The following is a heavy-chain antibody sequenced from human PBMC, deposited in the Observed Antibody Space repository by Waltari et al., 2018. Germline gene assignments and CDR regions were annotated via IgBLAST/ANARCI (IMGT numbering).Heavy chain of an antibody. D-gene: IGHD6-19*01. Sequence: EVQLVESGGGLVQPGRSLRLSCTASGFPFGDYAMSWVRQAPGKGLEWVGFIRSKAYGGTTEYAASVKGRFTISRDDSKSIAYLQMNSLKTEDTAVYYCTRAGSGWMFYYYYYYMDVWGKGTTVTVSS. CDR3: TRAGSGWMFYYYYYYMDV. J-gene: IGHJ6*03. V-gene: IGHV3-49*04. CDR1: GFPFGDYA. CDR2: IRSKAYGGTT.